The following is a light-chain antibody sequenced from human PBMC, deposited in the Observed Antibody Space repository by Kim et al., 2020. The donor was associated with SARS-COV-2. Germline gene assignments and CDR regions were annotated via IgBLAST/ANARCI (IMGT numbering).Light chain of an antibody. CDR2: ASS. CDR3: QQYGDYRWT. J-gene: IGKJ1*01. V-gene: IGKV3-20*01. Sequence: SPGERATLSCRASQSVDSIYLAWYQQKPGQTPRLLIHASSTRATGIPDRFSGGGSGTNFTLTISRLEPEDFAVYYCQQYGDYRWTFGQGTKVDIK. CDR1: QSVDSIY.